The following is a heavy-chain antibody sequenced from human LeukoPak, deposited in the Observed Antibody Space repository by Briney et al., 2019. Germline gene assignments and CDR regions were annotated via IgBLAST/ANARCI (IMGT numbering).Heavy chain of an antibody. CDR2: ISGSGGST. D-gene: IGHD4-17*01. Sequence: PGGSLRLSCAASGFTFSTYGMSWVRQPPGKGLEWVSAISGSGGSTYYADSVKGRFTISRDNSKNTLYLQMNSLRDEDTAVYYCAKTLTTVTLYYQYYMDVWGKGTTVTISS. CDR3: AKTLTTVTLYYQYYMDV. CDR1: GFTFSTYG. V-gene: IGHV3-23*01. J-gene: IGHJ6*03.